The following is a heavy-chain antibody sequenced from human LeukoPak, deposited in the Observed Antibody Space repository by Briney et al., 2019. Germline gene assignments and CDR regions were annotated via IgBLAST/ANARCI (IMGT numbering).Heavy chain of an antibody. CDR3: ARVRYYGSGLSSYFDY. V-gene: IGHV4-59*01. J-gene: IGHJ4*02. CDR2: IYSSGST. D-gene: IGHD3-10*01. CDR1: GGSISSYY. Sequence: SETLSLTCTVSGGSISSYYWSWIRQPPGKGLEWIGYIYSSGSTNYNPSLKSRVTISVDTSKNQFSLKLSSVTAADTAVYYCARVRYYGSGLSSYFDYWGQGTLVTVSS.